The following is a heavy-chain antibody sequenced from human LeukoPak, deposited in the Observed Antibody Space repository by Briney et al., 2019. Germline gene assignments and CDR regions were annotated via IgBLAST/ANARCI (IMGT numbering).Heavy chain of an antibody. J-gene: IGHJ3*02. Sequence: PGGSLRLSCAASGFTFSSYAMSWVRQAPGKGLEWVSVISGSGGSTYYADSVKGRFNISRDNSKNTLYLQMNSLRAEDTAVYYCAKDYYYDSSGYPGGAFDIWGQGTMVTVSS. CDR1: GFTFSSYA. D-gene: IGHD3-22*01. CDR2: ISGSGGST. CDR3: AKDYYYDSSGYPGGAFDI. V-gene: IGHV3-23*01.